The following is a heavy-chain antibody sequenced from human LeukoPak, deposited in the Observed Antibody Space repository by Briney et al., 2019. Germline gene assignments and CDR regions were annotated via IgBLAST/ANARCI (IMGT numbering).Heavy chain of an antibody. D-gene: IGHD3-22*01. CDR2: INHSGST. CDR1: GGSFSGYY. V-gene: IGHV4-34*01. CDR3: ARGYPQIVVVMADAFDI. J-gene: IGHJ3*02. Sequence: SETLSLTCAVYGGSFSGYYWSWIRQPPGKGLEWIGEINHSGSTNYNPSLKSRVTISVDTSKNQVSLKLSSVTAADTAVYYCARGYPQIVVVMADAFDIWGQGTMVTVSS.